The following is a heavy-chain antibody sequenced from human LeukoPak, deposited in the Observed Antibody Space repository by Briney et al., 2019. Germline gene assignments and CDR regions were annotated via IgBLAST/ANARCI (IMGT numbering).Heavy chain of an antibody. Sequence: SGGSLRLSCAASGFTFSSYAMSWVRQAPGKGLEWVSDISGSGAGTYYADSVKGRFTVSRDNSKNTLYLQMNSPRVEDTAVYYCAREGGYCSSTTCYFDSWGQGTLVTVSS. CDR2: ISGSGAGT. J-gene: IGHJ4*02. CDR3: AREGGYCSSTTCYFDS. V-gene: IGHV3-23*01. CDR1: GFTFSSYA. D-gene: IGHD2-2*01.